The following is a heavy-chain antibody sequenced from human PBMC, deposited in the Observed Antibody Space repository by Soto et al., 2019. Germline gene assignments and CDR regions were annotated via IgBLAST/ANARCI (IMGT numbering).Heavy chain of an antibody. CDR3: ARLYLAATITSLDY. V-gene: IGHV3-7*01. CDR1: GFTFSNYW. J-gene: IGHJ4*02. CDR2: IKKDGSEK. D-gene: IGHD5-12*01. Sequence: PXVSLRLSCAASGFTFSNYWLSWVRQAPGKGLEWVANIKKDGSEKYYVGSVVGRFTISRDNAENSLYLQMNSLRAEDTAVYYCARLYLAATITSLDYWGQGTLVTVSS.